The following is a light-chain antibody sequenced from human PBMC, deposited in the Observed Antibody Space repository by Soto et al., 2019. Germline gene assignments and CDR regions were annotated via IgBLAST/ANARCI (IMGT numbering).Light chain of an antibody. CDR1: QDISNA. J-gene: IGKJ4*01. CDR2: DAS. V-gene: IGKV1-33*01. CDR3: QQYNSVPPT. Sequence: DIQMTQSPSSLSASVGDTVTITCQASQDISNALNWYQQKPGKAPKLLIYDASNLETGVPSRFSGSGSGTDFTFTVSSLQPEDIATYYCQQYNSVPPTFGGGTKVEFK.